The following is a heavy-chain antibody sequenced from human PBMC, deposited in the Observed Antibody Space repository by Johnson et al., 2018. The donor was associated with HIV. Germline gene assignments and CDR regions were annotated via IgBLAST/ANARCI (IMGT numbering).Heavy chain of an antibody. CDR2: ISYDGSNK. V-gene: IGHV3-30*03. D-gene: IGHD6-6*01. J-gene: IGHJ3*02. CDR3: ARALVEYSSSGAFDI. Sequence: QVQLVESGGGVVQPGRSLRLSCAASGFTFSSYGMHWVRQAPGKGLEWVAIISYDGSNKYYADPVKGRFTISRDNSQNTLYLQMNSLRAEDTALYYCARALVEYSSSGAFDIWGQGTMVTVSS. CDR1: GFTFSSYG.